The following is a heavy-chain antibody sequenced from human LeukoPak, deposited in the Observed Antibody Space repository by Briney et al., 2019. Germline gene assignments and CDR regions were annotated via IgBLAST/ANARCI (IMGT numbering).Heavy chain of an antibody. J-gene: IGHJ3*02. V-gene: IGHV4-31*03. Sequence: SETLSLTCTVSGGSISSGGYYWSWIRQHPGKGLEWIGYIYYSGSTYYNPSLKSRVTISVDTSKNQFSLKLSSVTAADTAVYYCARDLRGSSGYYGDHAFDIWGQGTMVTVSS. D-gene: IGHD3-22*01. CDR2: IYYSGST. CDR3: ARDLRGSSGYYGDHAFDI. CDR1: GGSISSGGYY.